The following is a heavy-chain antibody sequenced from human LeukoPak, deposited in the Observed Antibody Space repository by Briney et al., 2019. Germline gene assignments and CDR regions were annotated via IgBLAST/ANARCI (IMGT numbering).Heavy chain of an antibody. D-gene: IGHD3-10*01. CDR3: ARVRGESPRWFDP. CDR2: INNDGVST. CDR1: GFTLSSYW. Sequence: GGSLSLSCAASGFTLSSYWMHWVRQAPGKGLVWVAHINNDGVSTNYADSVKGRFTISRDNAKNMLYLQMNSLRADVTAVYYCARVRGESPRWFDPWGQGTLVTVSS. V-gene: IGHV3-74*01. J-gene: IGHJ5*02.